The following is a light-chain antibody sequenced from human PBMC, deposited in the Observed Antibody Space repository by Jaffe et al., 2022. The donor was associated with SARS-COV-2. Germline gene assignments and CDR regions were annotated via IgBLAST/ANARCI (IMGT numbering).Light chain of an antibody. Sequence: DIQLTQSPSFLSASVGDRVTITCRASQGISSHLAWYQQKPGKAPKLLIYAASTLQRGVPSRFSGSGSGTEFTLTISTLQSEDFASYYCQQLDSFPLTFGGGTKVEIK. V-gene: IGKV1-9*01. CDR2: AAS. J-gene: IGKJ4*01. CDR1: QGISSH. CDR3: QQLDSFPLT.